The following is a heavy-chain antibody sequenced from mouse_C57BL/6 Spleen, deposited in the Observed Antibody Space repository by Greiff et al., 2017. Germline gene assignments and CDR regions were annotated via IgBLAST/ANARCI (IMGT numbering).Heavy chain of an antibody. D-gene: IGHD2-4*01. Sequence: VQLQQPGAELVMPGASVKLSCKASGYTFTSYWMHWVKQRPGQGLEWIGEIDPSDSYTNYNQKFKGKSTLTVDKSSSTAYMQLSSLTSEDSAVYYCALIYYDYDDAMDYWGQGTSVTVSS. J-gene: IGHJ4*01. CDR1: GYTFTSYW. CDR2: IDPSDSYT. CDR3: ALIYYDYDDAMDY. V-gene: IGHV1-69*01.